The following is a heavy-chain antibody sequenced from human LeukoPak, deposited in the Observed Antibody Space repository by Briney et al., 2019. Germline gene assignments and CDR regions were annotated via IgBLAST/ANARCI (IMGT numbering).Heavy chain of an antibody. D-gene: IGHD5-18*01. J-gene: IGHJ4*02. CDR3: ASSHGDSYGIDY. CDR1: GGSTSSGDYY. CDR2: IYYSGST. Sequence: SETLSLTCTVSGGSTSSGDYYWSWIRQPPGKGLEWIGYIYYSGSTYYNPSLKSRVTISVDTSKNQFSLKLSSVTAADTAVYYCASSHGDSYGIDYWGQGTLVTVSS. V-gene: IGHV4-30-4*01.